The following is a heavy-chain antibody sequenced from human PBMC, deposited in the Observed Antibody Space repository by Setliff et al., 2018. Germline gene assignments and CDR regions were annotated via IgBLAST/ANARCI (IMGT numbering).Heavy chain of an antibody. CDR2: NSA. V-gene: IGHV1-18*01. CDR3: ARDKPDFVVVEAAARLDY. J-gene: IGHJ4*02. D-gene: IGHD2-15*01. Sequence: ASVKVSCKASGYTFTSFGISWVRQAPGQGLEWMGWNSAYAQKFQGRVTMTTDTSTSTVYMDLRNLRSDDTAVYYCARDKPDFVVVEAAARLDYWGQGSLVTVSS. CDR1: GYTFTSFG.